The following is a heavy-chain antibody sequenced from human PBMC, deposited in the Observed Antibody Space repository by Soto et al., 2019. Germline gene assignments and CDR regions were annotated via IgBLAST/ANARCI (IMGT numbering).Heavy chain of an antibody. CDR2: IIPLYGTV. CDR1: GGTFNSYG. Sequence: QAHLAQSGAEVKKPWSSVTVSCKASGGTFNSYGISWVRQAPGQGLDWMGVIIPLYGTVNYAQKFQGRVSITADKSTSTAYMDLNSLRSDDTAVYYCARVRVIRGVIPSHFGLWGQGTQVTVSS. CDR3: ARVRVIRGVIPSHFGL. V-gene: IGHV1-69*06. D-gene: IGHD3-10*01. J-gene: IGHJ4*02.